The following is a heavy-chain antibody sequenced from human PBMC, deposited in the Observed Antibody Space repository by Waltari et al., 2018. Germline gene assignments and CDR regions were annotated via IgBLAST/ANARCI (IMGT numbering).Heavy chain of an antibody. Sequence: EVQLVESGGGLVQPGGSLRVSCAASGFTFNRHWMSWVRQAPGKGLDWVANIKEDGSGNHYADSVKGRFTISRDNAKNSLFLQMNSLRVEDTAVYYCARDLGAAMNYWGQGTLVTVSS. CDR1: GFTFNRHW. CDR2: IKEDGSGN. V-gene: IGHV3-7*01. CDR3: ARDLGAAMNY. D-gene: IGHD3-16*01. J-gene: IGHJ4*02.